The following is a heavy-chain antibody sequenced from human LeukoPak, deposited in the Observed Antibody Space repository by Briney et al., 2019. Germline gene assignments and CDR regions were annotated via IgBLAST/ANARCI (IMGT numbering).Heavy chain of an antibody. CDR1: GYTFTSHG. CDR2: ISAYNGNT. D-gene: IGHD6-19*01. J-gene: IGHJ4*02. V-gene: IGHV1-18*01. CDR3: ARYSSGWYHFDS. Sequence: GASVEVSCKASGYTFTSHGISWVRQAPGQGLEWMGWISAYNGNTNYAQKLQGRVTMTTDTSTSTAYMELRSLRSDNTAVYYCARYSSGWYHFDSWGQGTLVTVSS.